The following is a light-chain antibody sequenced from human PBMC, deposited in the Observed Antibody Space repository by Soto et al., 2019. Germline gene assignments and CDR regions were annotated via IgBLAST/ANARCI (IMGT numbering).Light chain of an antibody. J-gene: IGKJ1*01. Sequence: AVRLTQSRSSFSASTGDRATSACRASQDIHNYLAWYQQVPGKGPKHLLYAASILQTGVPSRFSGSGSGTDFTLTIDGLQSEDFATYFCQHYYNYPWTFGQGTTVE. CDR2: AAS. V-gene: IGKV1-8*01. CDR1: QDIHNY. CDR3: QHYYNYPWT.